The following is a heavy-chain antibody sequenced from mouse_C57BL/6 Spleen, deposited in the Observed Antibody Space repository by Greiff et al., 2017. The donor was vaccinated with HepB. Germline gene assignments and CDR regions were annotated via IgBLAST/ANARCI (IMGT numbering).Heavy chain of an antibody. CDR1: GYTFTSYW. CDR3: AISPITTVVARNFDY. D-gene: IGHD1-1*01. CDR2: IHPSDSDT. Sequence: QVQLQQPGAELVKPGASVKVSCKASGYTFTSYWMHWVKQRPGQGLEWIGRIHPSDSDTNYNQKFKGKATLTVDKSSSTAYMQRSSLTSEDSAVYYCAISPITTVVARNFDYWGQGTTLTVSS. V-gene: IGHV1-74*01. J-gene: IGHJ2*01.